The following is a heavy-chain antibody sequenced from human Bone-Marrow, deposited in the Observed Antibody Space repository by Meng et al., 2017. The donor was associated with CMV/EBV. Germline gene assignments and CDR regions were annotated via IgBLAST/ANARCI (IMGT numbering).Heavy chain of an antibody. CDR3: ARETYCSSTSCYTKDGALDI. V-gene: IGHV4-59*01. J-gene: IGHJ3*02. Sequence: SETLSLTCTVSGGSISSYYWSWIRQPPGKGLEWIGYIYYSGSTNYNPSLKSRVTISVDTSKNQFSLKLSSVTAADTAVYYCARETYCSSTSCYTKDGALDIWGQGTMVTVSS. CDR1: GGSISSYY. CDR2: IYYSGST. D-gene: IGHD2-2*02.